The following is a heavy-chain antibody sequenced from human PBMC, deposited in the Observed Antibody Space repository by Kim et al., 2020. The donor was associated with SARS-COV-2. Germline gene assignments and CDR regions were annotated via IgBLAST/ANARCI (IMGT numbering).Heavy chain of an antibody. CDR2: ISSSSSYI. CDR3: ATHYDFWSGYYPYYYGMDV. CDR1: GFTFSSYS. Sequence: GGSLRLSCAASGFTFSSYSMNWVRQAPGKGLEWVSSISSSSSYIYYADSVKGRFTISRDNAKNSLYLQMNSLRAEDTAVYYCATHYDFWSGYYPYYYGMDVWGQGTTVTVSS. D-gene: IGHD3-3*01. V-gene: IGHV3-21*01. J-gene: IGHJ6*02.